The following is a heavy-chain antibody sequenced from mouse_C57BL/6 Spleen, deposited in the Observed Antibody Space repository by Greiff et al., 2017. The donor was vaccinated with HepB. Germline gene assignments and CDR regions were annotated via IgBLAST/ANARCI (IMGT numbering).Heavy chain of an antibody. J-gene: IGHJ3*01. D-gene: IGHD2-12*01. CDR2: ISSGSSTI. Sequence: EVKLMESGGGLVKPGGSLKLSCAASGFTFSDYGMHWVRQAPEKGLEWVAYISSGSSTIYYADTVKGRFTISRDNAKNTLFLQMTSLRSEDTAMYYCARGYSGFAYWGQGTLVTVSA. CDR3: ARGYSGFAY. CDR1: GFTFSDYG. V-gene: IGHV5-17*01.